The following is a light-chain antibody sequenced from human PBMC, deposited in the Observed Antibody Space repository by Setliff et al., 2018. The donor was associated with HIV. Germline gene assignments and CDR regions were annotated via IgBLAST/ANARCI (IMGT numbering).Light chain of an antibody. CDR3: ASYTSSSTWV. CDR2: DVS. J-gene: IGLJ3*02. Sequence: HSALAQPASVSGSPGQSITISCTGTSSDVGGYNYVSWYQQHPGKAPELMIYDVSNRPSGVSNRFSGSKSGNTASLTISGLQAEDEADYYCASYTSSSTWVFGGGTKVTVL. CDR1: SSDVGGYNY. V-gene: IGLV2-14*01.